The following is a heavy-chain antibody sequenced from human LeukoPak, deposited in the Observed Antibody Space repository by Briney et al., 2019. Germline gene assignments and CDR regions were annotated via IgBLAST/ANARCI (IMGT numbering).Heavy chain of an antibody. Sequence: GGSLRLSCAASGFTFSSYAMSWVRQAPGKGLEWVSAISGSGGSTYYADSVKGRFTISRDNAENTLYLQMNSLRVEDTAVYYCVRSAFHAGSGNYYDYWGQGTLVTVSS. CDR1: GFTFSSYA. CDR3: VRSAFHAGSGNYYDY. D-gene: IGHD3-22*01. CDR2: ISGSGGST. J-gene: IGHJ4*02. V-gene: IGHV3-23*01.